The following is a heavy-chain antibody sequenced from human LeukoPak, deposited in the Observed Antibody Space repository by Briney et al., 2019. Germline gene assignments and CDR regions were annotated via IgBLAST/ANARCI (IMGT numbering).Heavy chain of an antibody. Sequence: GGSLRLSCAASGFTFSSYGMHWVRQAPGKGLEWVAFIRYDGSNKYYADSVKGRFTISRDNSKNTLYLQMNSLRAEDTAVYYCARAYSERYGLGYYYMDLWGKGTTVTVSS. V-gene: IGHV3-30*02. D-gene: IGHD1-26*01. CDR3: ARAYSERYGLGYYYMDL. CDR1: GFTFSSYG. CDR2: IRYDGSNK. J-gene: IGHJ6*03.